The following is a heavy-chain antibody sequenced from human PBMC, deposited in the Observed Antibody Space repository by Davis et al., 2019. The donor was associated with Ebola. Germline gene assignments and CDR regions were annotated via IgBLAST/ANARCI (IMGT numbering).Heavy chain of an antibody. V-gene: IGHV1-2*02. CDR3: ARSGGAPAAPDI. J-gene: IGHJ3*02. Sequence: ASVMVSCKASGYTFTAYYIHWVRQAPGQGLEWMGWINPNSGGTNYAQKLQGRVTVTTVTSTSTAYMELRSLRSDDTAVYYCARSGGAPAAPDIWGQGTTVTVSS. CDR2: INPNSGGT. CDR1: GYTFTAYY. D-gene: IGHD2-2*01.